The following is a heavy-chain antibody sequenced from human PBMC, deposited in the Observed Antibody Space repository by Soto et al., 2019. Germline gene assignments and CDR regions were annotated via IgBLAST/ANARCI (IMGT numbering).Heavy chain of an antibody. Sequence: QVQLVQSGAEVKKPGASVKVSCKASGYTFTSYGISWVRQAPGKGLEWMGGISAYYGNTNYAQKLQDRVTMTTDTATSTVYMELRRLRSDDTAVCYCAGVVFGERPMDSWVQGTLVGVSS. CDR2: ISAYYGNT. CDR1: GYTFTSYG. V-gene: IGHV1-18*01. J-gene: IGHJ4*02. D-gene: IGHD3-10*02. CDR3: AGVVFGERPMDS.